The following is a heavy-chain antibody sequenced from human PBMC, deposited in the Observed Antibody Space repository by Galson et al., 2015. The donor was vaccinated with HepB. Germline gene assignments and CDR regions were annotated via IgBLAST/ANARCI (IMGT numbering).Heavy chain of an antibody. CDR3: ARSSGGPRHKHYYYMDV. J-gene: IGHJ6*03. CDR2: ISSSGSTI. Sequence: SLRLSCAASGFTFSNYYMSWIRQAPGKGLEWVSYISSSGSTIYYADSVKGRFTISRDNAKNSLYLQMNSLRAEDTAVYYCARSSGGPRHKHYYYMDVWGKGTTVTVSS. V-gene: IGHV3-11*01. D-gene: IGHD6-19*01. CDR1: GFTFSNYY.